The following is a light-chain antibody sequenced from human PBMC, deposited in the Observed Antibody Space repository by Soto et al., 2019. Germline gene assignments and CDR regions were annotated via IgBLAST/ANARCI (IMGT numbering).Light chain of an antibody. V-gene: IGKV1-27*01. Sequence: DIQLTQSPSSLSASVGDRVTITCRVSQGISSYLNWYRQKPGKVPKLLIYSASNLQSGVPXRFXXXXXXXXXXXTISSLQPEDVATYYGQRTYNAPTWTFGQGTKVEIK. CDR3: QRTYNAPTWT. CDR1: QGISSY. CDR2: SAS. J-gene: IGKJ1*01.